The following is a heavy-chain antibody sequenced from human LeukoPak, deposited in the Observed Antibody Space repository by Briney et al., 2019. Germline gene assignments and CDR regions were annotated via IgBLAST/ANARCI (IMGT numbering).Heavy chain of an antibody. CDR1: GFTFSSYW. CDR3: ARQGQSLYYYYYMDV. CDR2: INSDGSST. V-gene: IGHV3-74*01. Sequence: GGSLRLSCAASGFTFSSYWMHWVRQAPGKGLVWVSRINSDGSSTSYADSAKGRFTISRDNAKNTLYLQMNSLRAEDTAVYYCARQGQSLYYYYYMDVWGKGTTVTISS. J-gene: IGHJ6*03.